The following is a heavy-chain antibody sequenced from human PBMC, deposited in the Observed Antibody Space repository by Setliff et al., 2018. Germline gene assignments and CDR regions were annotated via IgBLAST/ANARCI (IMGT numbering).Heavy chain of an antibody. J-gene: IGHJ4*02. CDR3: ARGGYNGYAVFDD. Sequence: GASVKVSCKASGYSFSDSAVSWVRQAPGQGLEWVGWISVYSGNAYYAQKLQDRVTLTSETTTGTVYMELRSLNSDDTAVYYCARGGYNGYAVFDDWGQGALVTVSS. V-gene: IGHV1-18*01. CDR1: GYSFSDSA. CDR2: ISVYSGNA. D-gene: IGHD5-12*01.